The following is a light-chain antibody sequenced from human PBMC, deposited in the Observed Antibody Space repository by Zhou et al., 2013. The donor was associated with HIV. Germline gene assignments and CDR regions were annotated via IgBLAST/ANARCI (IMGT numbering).Light chain of an antibody. CDR3: QQAHSFPYT. V-gene: IGKV1-12*01. CDR1: QDIAGW. J-gene: IGKJ2*01. Sequence: DIQMTQSPSSVSASVGDRVTITCRASQDIAGWLAWYQQNPGKAPRLLIYGASGLQSGVPSRFTGSGSGTDYTLTISSLQPEDFATYYCQQAHSFPYTFGQGTKLE. CDR2: GAS.